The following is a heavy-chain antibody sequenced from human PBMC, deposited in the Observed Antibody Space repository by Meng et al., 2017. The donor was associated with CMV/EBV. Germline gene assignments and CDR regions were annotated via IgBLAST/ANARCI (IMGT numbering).Heavy chain of an antibody. CDR1: GFTFSNYA. D-gene: IGHD6-6*01. Sequence: GGSLRLSCAASGFTFSNYAMHWVRQAPGKGLEWVAVISYDGSNKYYADSVKGRFTISRDNSKNTLYLQMNSLRAEDTAVYYCASYSSSRPTNYWGQGTLVTVSS. CDR3: ASYSSSRPTNY. J-gene: IGHJ4*02. CDR2: ISYDGSNK. V-gene: IGHV3-30-3*01.